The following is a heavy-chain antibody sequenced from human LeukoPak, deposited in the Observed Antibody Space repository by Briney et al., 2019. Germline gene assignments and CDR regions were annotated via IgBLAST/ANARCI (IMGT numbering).Heavy chain of an antibody. D-gene: IGHD6-25*01. Sequence: SETLSLTCTVSGGSIGSNYWSWVRQPAGKGLEWAGRINISGNTNYNPSLKSRVTMSVDTSKNQFSLRLNFVTAADTAVYYCTREATANSGGYYFDYWGQGTLVTVSS. J-gene: IGHJ4*02. CDR2: INISGNT. CDR3: TREATANSGGYYFDY. CDR1: GGSIGSNY. V-gene: IGHV4-4*07.